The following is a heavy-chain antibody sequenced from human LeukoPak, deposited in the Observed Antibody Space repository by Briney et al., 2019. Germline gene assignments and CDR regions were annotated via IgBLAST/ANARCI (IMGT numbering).Heavy chain of an antibody. CDR2: IYASGGT. V-gene: IGHV4-61*09. J-gene: IGHJ4*02. CDR1: GGSISSGSYY. D-gene: IGHD3-16*01. CDR3: TREKSYGYIRADS. Sequence: SETLSLTCTVSGGSISSGSYYWSWIRQPAGKGLEWIGHIYASGGTKYNPSLESRVTISIDTSKDQLSLRLSSVTAADTAVYYCTREKSYGYIRADSWGQGTLVAVSS.